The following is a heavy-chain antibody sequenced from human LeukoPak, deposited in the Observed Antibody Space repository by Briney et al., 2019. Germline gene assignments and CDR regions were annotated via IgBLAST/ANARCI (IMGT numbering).Heavy chain of an antibody. CDR2: INPNSGGT. V-gene: IGHV1-2*02. Sequence: ASVKVSCKASGYTFTGYYMRWVRQAPGQGLEWMGWINPNSGGTNYAQKFQGRVTMTRDTSISTAYMELTSLRFGDTAVYYCARVIYDYAREAYYYYYMDVWGKGTTVTISS. CDR1: GYTFTGYY. D-gene: IGHD3-16*01. CDR3: ARVIYDYAREAYYYYYMDV. J-gene: IGHJ6*03.